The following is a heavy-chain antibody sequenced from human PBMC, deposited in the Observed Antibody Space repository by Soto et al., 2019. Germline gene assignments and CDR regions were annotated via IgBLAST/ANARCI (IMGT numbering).Heavy chain of an antibody. CDR1: GGSISSGGYY. V-gene: IGHV4-31*03. CDR2: IYYSGST. Sequence: QVQLQESGPGLVKPSQTLSLTCTVSGGSISSGGYYWSWIRQHPGKGLEWIGYIYYSGSTYYNPYLKSRVTLSVDTSKNQFSLMLSSVTAADTAVYYCARDQGGYGDYVWGQGTLAPVSS. D-gene: IGHD4-17*01. J-gene: IGHJ4*02. CDR3: ARDQGGYGDYV.